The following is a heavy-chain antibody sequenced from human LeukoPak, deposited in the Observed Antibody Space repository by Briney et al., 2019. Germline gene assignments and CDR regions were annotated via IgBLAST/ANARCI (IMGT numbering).Heavy chain of an antibody. CDR1: GYTFTNYH. J-gene: IGHJ4*02. D-gene: IGHD4-17*01. CDR3: ARTTSLTTSGYDY. Sequence: ASLKVSCKASGYTFTNYHINWVRQAPGQALEWLGWINPNTGDRGYAQKFQGRVSITSDTSTSTAYMELGSPRSEDTAVYFCARTTSLTTSGYDYWGQGTLVTVSS. V-gene: IGHV1-8*03. CDR2: INPNTGDR.